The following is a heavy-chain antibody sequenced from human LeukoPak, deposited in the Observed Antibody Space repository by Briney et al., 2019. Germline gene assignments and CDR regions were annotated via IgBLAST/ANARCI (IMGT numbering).Heavy chain of an antibody. V-gene: IGHV4-59*12. D-gene: IGHD3-10*01. CDR3: ARNYYGSGSYYSHFDY. CDR1: GDSITTYF. CDR2: IYYTGST. Sequence: PSETLSLTCSVSGDSITTYFWTWIRQPPGKGLEWIGYIYYTGSTNYNPSLKSRVTMSVDSSKNQISLQLKSVTPEDTAVYYCARNYYGSGSYYSHFDYWGQGTLVTVSS. J-gene: IGHJ4*02.